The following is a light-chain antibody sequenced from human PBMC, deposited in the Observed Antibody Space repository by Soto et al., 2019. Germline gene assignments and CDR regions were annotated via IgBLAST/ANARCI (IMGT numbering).Light chain of an antibody. Sequence: AIQLTQSPSSLSASVGDRVTITCRASQGISSALAWYQQKPGEAPKLLIYDASSLESGVPSRFSGSGSWTDFSLTIRSLQPEACATYYCQLFNSYPPPTFGGGTKVEIK. CDR3: QLFNSYPPPT. CDR1: QGISSA. V-gene: IGKV1-13*02. J-gene: IGKJ4*01. CDR2: DAS.